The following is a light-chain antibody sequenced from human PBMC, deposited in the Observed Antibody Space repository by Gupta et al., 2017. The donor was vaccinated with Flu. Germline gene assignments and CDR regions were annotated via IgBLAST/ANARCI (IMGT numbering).Light chain of an antibody. Sequence: GDRATLSCRASQSVSSYLAWYRQRPGKAPWLLIYDASNMDTGIPARFSGSGSGTDFTLTISSLEPEDSAVYYCQQSYSCAGTFGQGTKLDIK. V-gene: IGKV3-11*01. CDR3: QQSYSCAGT. CDR2: DAS. J-gene: IGKJ2*01. CDR1: QSVSSY.